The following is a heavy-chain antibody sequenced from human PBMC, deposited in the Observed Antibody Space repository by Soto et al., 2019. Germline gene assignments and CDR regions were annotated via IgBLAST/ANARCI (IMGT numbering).Heavy chain of an antibody. CDR1: GFTFNTYG. D-gene: IGHD4-17*01. Sequence: QVQLVESGGGVVQPGRSLRLSCAASGFTFNTYGMHWVRQAPGKGLEWVAVIWYDGSNQYYAHSVKGRFTISRDNSKNTLYLQMDSLRAEDTAVYYCARGVGYGDEPASVDLWGQGTLVTVSS. J-gene: IGHJ4*02. CDR3: ARGVGYGDEPASVDL. CDR2: IWYDGSNQ. V-gene: IGHV3-33*01.